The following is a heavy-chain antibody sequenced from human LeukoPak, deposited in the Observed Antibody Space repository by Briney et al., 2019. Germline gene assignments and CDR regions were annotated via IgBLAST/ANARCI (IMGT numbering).Heavy chain of an antibody. CDR1: RFTFSSYG. V-gene: IGHV3-30*03. CDR3: ASGDSSRWYGPQNFDY. D-gene: IGHD6-13*01. J-gene: IGHJ4*02. CDR2: ISYDGSNK. Sequence: GGSLRLSRAASRFTFSSYGMHWVRQAPGKGLEWVAIISYDGSNKYYADSVKGRFTISRDNAKNSLYLQMNSLRAEDTAVYYCASGDSSRWYGPQNFDYWGQGTLVTVSS.